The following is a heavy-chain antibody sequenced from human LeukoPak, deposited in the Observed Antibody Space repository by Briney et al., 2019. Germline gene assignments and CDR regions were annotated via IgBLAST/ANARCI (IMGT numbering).Heavy chain of an antibody. Sequence: PSETLSLTCTVSGGSISSSSYYWGWIRQPPGKGLGWIGSIYYSGNTYYNPSLKSRVTISVDTSKNQFSLKLSSVTAADTAVYYCAMLGYFDWKFDYWGQGTLVTVSS. CDR3: AMLGYFDWKFDY. J-gene: IGHJ4*02. CDR1: GGSISSSSYY. V-gene: IGHV4-39*01. CDR2: IYYSGNT. D-gene: IGHD3-9*01.